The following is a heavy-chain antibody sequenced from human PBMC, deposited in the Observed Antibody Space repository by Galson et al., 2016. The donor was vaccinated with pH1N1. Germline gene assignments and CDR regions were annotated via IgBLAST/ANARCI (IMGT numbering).Heavy chain of an antibody. CDR2: ISPMFDTA. J-gene: IGHJ4*02. Sequence: SVKVSCKASGVTFTVYTIAWVRQAPGQGLEWMGGISPMFDTATYAQKFQDRVTITADRLTPTIYMNLTSLRFDDTAVYYCARGFRGGYNYALFDHWGQGSLVIVSS. CDR1: GVTFTVYT. V-gene: IGHV1-69*06. CDR3: ARGFRGGYNYALFDH. D-gene: IGHD5-18*01.